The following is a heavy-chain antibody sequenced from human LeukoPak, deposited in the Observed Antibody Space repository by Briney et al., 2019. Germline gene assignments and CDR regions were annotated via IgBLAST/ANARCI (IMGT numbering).Heavy chain of an antibody. Sequence: AASVKVSCKASGYTFTSYYMHWVRQAPGQGLEWMGIINPSGGSTSYAQKFQGRVTMTRDTSTSTVYMELSSLRSEDTAVYYCARGEVPAYYYDSSGYYYDWFDPWGQGTLVTVSS. D-gene: IGHD3-22*01. V-gene: IGHV1-46*01. CDR1: GYTFTSYY. J-gene: IGHJ5*02. CDR3: ARGEVPAYYYDSSGYYYDWFDP. CDR2: INPSGGST.